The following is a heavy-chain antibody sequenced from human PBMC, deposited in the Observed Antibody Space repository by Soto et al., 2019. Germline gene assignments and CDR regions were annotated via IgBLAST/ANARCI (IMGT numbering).Heavy chain of an antibody. D-gene: IGHD2-2*01. CDR3: ARDLSLSGDIVVVPAAMSGGWSDYYCGMDV. Sequence: PSQTRSLTCAISGDSVSSNSAAWNWIRQSPSRGLEWLGRTYYRSKWYNDYAVSVKSRITINPDTSKNQFSLQLNSVTPEDTAVYYCARDLSLSGDIVVVPAAMSGGWSDYYCGMDVWGQGTTVTVSS. CDR2: TYYRSKWYN. CDR1: GDSVSSNSAA. V-gene: IGHV6-1*01. J-gene: IGHJ6*02.